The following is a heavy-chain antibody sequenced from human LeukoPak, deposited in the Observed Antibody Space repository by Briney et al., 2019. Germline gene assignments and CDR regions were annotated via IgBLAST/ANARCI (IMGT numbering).Heavy chain of an antibody. J-gene: IGHJ4*02. CDR2: ISGSGGST. CDR3: AKRGGDY. CDR1: GFTFSSYA. Sequence: GGSLRLSCAASGFTFSSYAMSWVRQAPGKGLQWVSTISGSGGSTYYADSVKGRFTISRDSSKNTLYLQMNNLTAEDTAVYYWAKRGGDYWGQGTLVTVSS. V-gene: IGHV3-23*01. D-gene: IGHD3-10*01.